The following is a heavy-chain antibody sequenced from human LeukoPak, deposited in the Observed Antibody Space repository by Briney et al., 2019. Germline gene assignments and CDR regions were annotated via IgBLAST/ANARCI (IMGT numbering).Heavy chain of an antibody. CDR2: IYTSGST. Sequence: SETLSLACTVSGGSISSYYWSWLRQPAGKGLEWIGRIYTSGSTNYNPSLKSRVTMSVDTSKNQFSLKLSSVTAADTAVYYCARAGYSSGGSCYSFDYWGQGTLVTVSS. D-gene: IGHD2-15*01. CDR1: GGSISSYY. V-gene: IGHV4-4*07. CDR3: ARAGYSSGGSCYSFDY. J-gene: IGHJ4*02.